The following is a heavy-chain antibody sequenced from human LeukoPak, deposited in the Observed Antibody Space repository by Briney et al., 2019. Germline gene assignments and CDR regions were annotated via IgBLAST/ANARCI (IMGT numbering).Heavy chain of an antibody. J-gene: IGHJ4*02. Sequence: PGGSLRLSCAASGFTFSSYAMHWVRQAPGKGLEYVSAISSNGGSTYYANSVKGRFTISRDNSKNTLYLQMGSLRAEDMAVYYCARVRQRLTSYYFDYWGQGTLVTVSS. CDR1: GFTFSSYA. CDR2: ISSNGGST. CDR3: ARVRQRLTSYYFDY. V-gene: IGHV3-64*01. D-gene: IGHD6-25*01.